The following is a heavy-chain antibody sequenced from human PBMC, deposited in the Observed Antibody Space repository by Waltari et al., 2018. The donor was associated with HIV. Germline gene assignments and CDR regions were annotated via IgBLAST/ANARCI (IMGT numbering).Heavy chain of an antibody. J-gene: IGHJ1*01. Sequence: QVQLQESGPGLVKPSQTLSLTCTVSGGSISSGGYYWSWIRQHPGKGLEWIGYIYYSGSTYSNPSLKSGVTRSVDTAKNQFSLKLSSVTAADTAVYYCASGDDNDSSGLYFQHWGQGTLVTVSS. CDR2: IYYSGST. CDR1: GGSISSGGYY. V-gene: IGHV4-31*03. D-gene: IGHD3-22*01. CDR3: ASGDDNDSSGLYFQH.